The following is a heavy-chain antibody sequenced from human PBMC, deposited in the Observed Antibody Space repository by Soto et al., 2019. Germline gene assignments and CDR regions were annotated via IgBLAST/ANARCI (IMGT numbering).Heavy chain of an antibody. CDR3: ARGWGGVAPIDY. J-gene: IGHJ4*02. CDR2: IYYSGST. D-gene: IGHD3-3*01. V-gene: IGHV4-39*07. Sequence: SETLSLTCTVSGGSISSSSYYWGWIRQPPGKGLEWIGSIYYSGSTYYNPSLKSRVTISVDTSKNQFSLKLSSVTAADTAVYYCARGWGGVAPIDYWGQGTLVTVSS. CDR1: GGSISSSSYY.